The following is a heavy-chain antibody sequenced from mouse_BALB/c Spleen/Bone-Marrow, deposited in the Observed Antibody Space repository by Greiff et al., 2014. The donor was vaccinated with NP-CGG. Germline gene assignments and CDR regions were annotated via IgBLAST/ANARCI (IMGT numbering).Heavy chain of an antibody. J-gene: IGHJ2*01. Sequence: EVQVVESGPELVKPGASVKMSCKASGYTFTSYVMHWVKQKPGQGLEWIGYFNPYNDGPKYNEKFKGKATLTSDKSSSTAYMELGRLTSEDSAVYYCAIHEGYFDYWGQGTTLTVSS. CDR2: FNPYNDGP. V-gene: IGHV1-14*01. CDR3: AIHEGYFDY. CDR1: GYTFTSYV.